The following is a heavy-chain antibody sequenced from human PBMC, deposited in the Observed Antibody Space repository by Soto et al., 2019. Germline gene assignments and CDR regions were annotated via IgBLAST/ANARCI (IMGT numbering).Heavy chain of an antibody. CDR3: SRDLSWIDSGNFYY. D-gene: IGHD3-10*01. V-gene: IGHV1-18*01. CDR2: ISANNGNT. J-gene: IGHJ4*02. Sequence: QVQLVQSGAEVKKHRASVKVSCKASGYTFTRYGISWVLQAPGQGLEWIGLISANNGNTNYAQKIQGRVTMTTDTSARTAYMELSCLRSDVTVMYYCSRDLSWIDSGNFYYSGQGTL. CDR1: GYTFTRYG.